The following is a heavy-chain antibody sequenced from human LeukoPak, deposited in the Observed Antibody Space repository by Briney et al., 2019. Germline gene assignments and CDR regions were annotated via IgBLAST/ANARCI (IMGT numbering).Heavy chain of an antibody. D-gene: IGHD3-10*01. V-gene: IGHV1-69*13. J-gene: IGHJ6*04. CDR3: AGGNYGSGSYYNYYYYGMDV. CDR2: IIPIFGTA. Sequence: SVKVSCEASGGTFSSYAISWVRQAPGQGLEWMGGIIPIFGTANYAQKFQGRVTITADESTSTAYMELSSLRSEDTAVYYCAGGNYGSGSYYNYYYYGMDVWGKGTTVTVSS. CDR1: GGTFSSYA.